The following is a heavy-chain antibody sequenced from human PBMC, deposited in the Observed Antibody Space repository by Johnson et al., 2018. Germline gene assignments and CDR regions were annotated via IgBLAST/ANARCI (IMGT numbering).Heavy chain of an antibody. CDR3: ARGDYVWGSYRMNAEYFQH. Sequence: QVQLVESGGGVVQPGRSLRLSCAASGFTFSSYAMHWVRQAPGKGLEWVAVISYDGSNKYYADSVKGRFTISRDNSKNTLYLQMNSLRAEETAVYYCARGDYVWGSYRMNAEYFQHWGQGTLVTVSS. D-gene: IGHD3-16*02. CDR2: ISYDGSNK. CDR1: GFTFSSYA. V-gene: IGHV3-30-3*01. J-gene: IGHJ1*01.